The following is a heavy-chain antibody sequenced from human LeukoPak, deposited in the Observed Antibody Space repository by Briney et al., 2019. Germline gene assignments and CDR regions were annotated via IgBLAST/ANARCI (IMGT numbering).Heavy chain of an antibody. CDR2: ICGSGGST. Sequence: GGSLRLPCAASGFTFSSYAMSWVRQAPGGGVEWVSAICGSGGSTYYADSVKGRFTLSKDNSKNTLYLQMNSLRAEDTAVYYCANGLAYCGGDCYRAGAFDIWGQGPVDTVSS. CDR1: GFTFSSYA. V-gene: IGHV3-23*01. D-gene: IGHD2-21*02. CDR3: ANGLAYCGGDCYRAGAFDI. J-gene: IGHJ3*02.